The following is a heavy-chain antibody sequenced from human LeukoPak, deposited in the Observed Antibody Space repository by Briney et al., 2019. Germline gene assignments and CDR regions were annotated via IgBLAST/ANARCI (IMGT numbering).Heavy chain of an antibody. CDR2: IYYGGSP. CDR3: ARSSGCSRASCFTSYFDS. J-gene: IGHJ4*02. V-gene: IGHV4-39*07. D-gene: IGHD2-2*02. CDR1: GDSISSDNYY. Sequence: SETLSLTCTVSGDSISSDNYYWGWIRQSPGKGLEGIGRIYYGGSPYYNPSLESRVTMSVDTSKSKFSLRLSSVTAADTAMYYCARSSGCSRASCFTSYFDSWGQGTLVTVSS.